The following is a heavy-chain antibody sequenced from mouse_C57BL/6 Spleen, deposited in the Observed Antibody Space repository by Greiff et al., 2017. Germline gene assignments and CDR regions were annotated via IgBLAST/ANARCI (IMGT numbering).Heavy chain of an antibody. V-gene: IGHV5-17*01. CDR2: ISSGSSTI. CDR1: GFTFSDYG. D-gene: IGHD2-2*01. Sequence: VQLKGSGGGLVKPGGSLKLSCAASGFTFSDYGMHWVRQAPEKGLEWVAYISSGSSTIYYADTVKGRFTISSENAKNTLFLQMTSLRSEDTAMYYCARDGGLDYAMDYWGQGTSVTVSS. CDR3: ARDGGLDYAMDY. J-gene: IGHJ4*01.